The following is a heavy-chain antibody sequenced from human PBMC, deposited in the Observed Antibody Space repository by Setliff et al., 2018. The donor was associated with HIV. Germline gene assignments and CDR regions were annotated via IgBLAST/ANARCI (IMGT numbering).Heavy chain of an antibody. CDR3: ARSPGVDTNMAFDY. Sequence: PSETLSLTCTVSGGSISSHYWSWIRQPPGKGLEWIGHIYTSGSTNYNPSLKSRVTMSVGTSKNQFSLKLRSVTAADTAVYYCARSPGVDTNMAFDYWGQGTLVTVSS. CDR1: GGSISSHY. D-gene: IGHD5-18*01. V-gene: IGHV4-59*11. CDR2: IYTSGST. J-gene: IGHJ4*02.